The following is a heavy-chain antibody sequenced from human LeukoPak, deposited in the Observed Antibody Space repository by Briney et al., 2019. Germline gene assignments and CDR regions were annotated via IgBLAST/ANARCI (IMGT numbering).Heavy chain of an antibody. Sequence: GGSLRLSCASSGFTFDRNGMHWVRQAPGKGLEWVALVWFDGSREYYADSVKGRFTISRDNSMNMLYLQMNSLRDEDSAVYYCVRLVSFGIAGGWFDHWGQGTPVTVSS. V-gene: IGHV3-33*01. CDR3: VRLVSFGIAGGWFDH. CDR1: GFTFDRNG. CDR2: VWFDGSRE. J-gene: IGHJ5*02. D-gene: IGHD2-8*01.